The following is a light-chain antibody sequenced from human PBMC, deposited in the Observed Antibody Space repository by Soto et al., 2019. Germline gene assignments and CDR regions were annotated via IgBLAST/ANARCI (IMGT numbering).Light chain of an antibody. CDR2: APS. Sequence: DIQMTQSPSSLSASVGDIITITCRASQSISAYLNWYQHKPGKAPRLLIFAPSTLQTGVPSRFSVSGPWTHVTLTISGLQPEDFATYYCQQTFSSPYTFAQGTKLEI. CDR1: QSISAY. V-gene: IGKV1-39*01. J-gene: IGKJ2*01. CDR3: QQTFSSPYT.